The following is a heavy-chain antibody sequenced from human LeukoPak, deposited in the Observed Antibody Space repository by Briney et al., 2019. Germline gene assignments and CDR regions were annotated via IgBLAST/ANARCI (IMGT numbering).Heavy chain of an antibody. V-gene: IGHV3-23*01. CDR1: GFTLSSFA. Sequence: PGGSLRLSCAASGFTLSSFAMSWVRQAPGKALEWVSAIRGSGGITHYADSVKGRFAISRDDSKNTVYLQMNSLRDEDSAVYYCATLSYDYYVSSGLQINWGQGTLVTVSS. J-gene: IGHJ4*02. D-gene: IGHD3-22*01. CDR3: ATLSYDYYVSSGLQIN. CDR2: IRGSGGIT.